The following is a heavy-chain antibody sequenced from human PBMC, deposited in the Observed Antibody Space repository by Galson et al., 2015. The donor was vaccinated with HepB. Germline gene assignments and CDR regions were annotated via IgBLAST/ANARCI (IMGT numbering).Heavy chain of an antibody. CDR2: LYSGGNT. Sequence: SLRLSCAASGFTGSSNYMSWVRQAPGKGLEWVSLLYSGGNTFYADSVKGRFTISRDNSKNTLYLQMNSLRAADTAIYYCARDGEKWGGTFVDYWGQGTLVTVSS. V-gene: IGHV3-53*01. J-gene: IGHJ4*02. CDR3: ARDGEKWGGTFVDY. D-gene: IGHD1-26*01. CDR1: GFTGSSNY.